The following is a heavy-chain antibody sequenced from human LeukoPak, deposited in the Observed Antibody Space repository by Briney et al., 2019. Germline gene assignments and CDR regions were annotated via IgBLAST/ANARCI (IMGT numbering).Heavy chain of an antibody. D-gene: IGHD6-19*01. Sequence: GASVKVSCKASGYTFTSYYMHWVRQAPGQGLEWMGIINPSGGSTSYAQKFQGRVTMTRDTSTSTVYMELSSLRSEDTAVYYCARSRGSGWYRDPSYFDYWGQGTLVTVSS. CDR3: ARSRGSGWYRDPSYFDY. V-gene: IGHV1-46*01. CDR1: GYTFTSYY. CDR2: INPSGGST. J-gene: IGHJ4*02.